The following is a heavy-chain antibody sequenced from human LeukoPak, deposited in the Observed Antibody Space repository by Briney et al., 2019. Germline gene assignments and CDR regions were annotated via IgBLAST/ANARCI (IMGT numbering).Heavy chain of an antibody. V-gene: IGHV5-51*01. CDR1: GYSFTSYW. CDR3: ARWLGYSGSYLYYFDY. Sequence: GESLKISCKGSGYSFTSYWIGWVRQMPGKGLEWMGIIYPGDSDTRYSPSFQGQVTISADKSISTAYLQWSSLKASDTAMYYCARWLGYSGSYLYYFDYWGQGTLVTVSS. CDR2: IYPGDSDT. D-gene: IGHD1-26*01. J-gene: IGHJ4*02.